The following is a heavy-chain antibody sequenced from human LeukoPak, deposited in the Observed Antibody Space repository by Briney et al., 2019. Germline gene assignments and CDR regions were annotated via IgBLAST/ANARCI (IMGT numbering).Heavy chain of an antibody. Sequence: PGGSLRLSCAASGFTVSSNYMSWGRQAPGKGVEWVSGIYSGGSTYYEDSGKGRFTISIDNSKNTLYLQMNSLRAEDTAVYYCARDPHGGNSLDYWGQGTLVTVSS. J-gene: IGHJ4*02. CDR1: GFTVSSNY. V-gene: IGHV3-66*02. CDR2: IYSGGST. CDR3: ARDPHGGNSLDY. D-gene: IGHD4-23*01.